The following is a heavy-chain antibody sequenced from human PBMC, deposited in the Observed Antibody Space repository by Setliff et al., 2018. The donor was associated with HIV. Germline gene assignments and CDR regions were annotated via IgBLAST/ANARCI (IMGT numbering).Heavy chain of an antibody. CDR3: ARSGNILTDYSYYSYFMDV. V-gene: IGHV4-34*01. J-gene: IGHJ6*03. CDR2: INHGGST. D-gene: IGHD3-9*01. Sequence: PSETLSLTCAVYGGSFSNYYWSWIRQSPGEGLEWIGEINHGGSTNYNPSLKSRVTMSVDTSKNQFSLQLTSVTAADTAVYHCARSGNILTDYSYYSYFMDVWGGGTTVTVSS. CDR1: GGSFSNYY.